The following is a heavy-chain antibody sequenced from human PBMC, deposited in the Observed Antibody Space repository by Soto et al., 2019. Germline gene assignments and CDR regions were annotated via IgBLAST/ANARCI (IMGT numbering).Heavy chain of an antibody. J-gene: IGHJ4*02. CDR1: GFTVSGNY. CDR3: ARDLGTVAPGDYFDY. CDR2: IYSGGST. V-gene: IGHV3-66*01. D-gene: IGHD3-16*01. Sequence: GGSLRLSCAASGFTVSGNYMSWVRQAPGKGLEWVSVIYSGGSTHYADSVKGRFTISRDNSKNTLYLQMNSLRAEDTALYYCARDLGTVAPGDYFDYWGQGTLVTVSS.